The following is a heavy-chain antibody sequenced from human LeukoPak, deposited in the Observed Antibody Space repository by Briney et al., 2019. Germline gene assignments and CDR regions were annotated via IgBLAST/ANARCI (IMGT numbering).Heavy chain of an antibody. CDR3: ARGRNSYGGGYWYFDL. CDR2: INHRETT. Sequence: GSLRLSCAASGFTFSSYWMSWVRQSPGQGLEWIGEINHRETTNYNAALKNRLTISVDTSKNQISLRMTSMTAADTAFYYCARGRNSYGGGYWYFDLWGRGTLVSVSS. V-gene: IGHV4-34*01. CDR1: GFTFSSYW. D-gene: IGHD3-10*01. J-gene: IGHJ2*01.